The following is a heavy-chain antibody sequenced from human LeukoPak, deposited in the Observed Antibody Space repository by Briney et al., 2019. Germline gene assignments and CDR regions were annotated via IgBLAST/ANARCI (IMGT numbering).Heavy chain of an antibody. Sequence: PGGSLRLSCVDSGFTFSTYSMNWVRQAPGKGLEWVSSISSSSSYIYYGDSVKGRFTISRDNAKNSLYLQMNSLRAEDTAVYYCARVAYTAYDSPFYYYYMDVWGKGTTVTISS. J-gene: IGHJ6*03. D-gene: IGHD5-12*01. V-gene: IGHV3-21*01. CDR1: GFTFSTYS. CDR2: ISSSSSYI. CDR3: ARVAYTAYDSPFYYYYMDV.